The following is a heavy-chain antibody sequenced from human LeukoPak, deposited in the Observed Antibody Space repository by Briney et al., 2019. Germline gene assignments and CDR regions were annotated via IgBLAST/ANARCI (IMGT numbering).Heavy chain of an antibody. Sequence: SETLSLTCTVSGGSISSGDYYWSWIRQPPGKGLEWIGYIYYSGSTYYNPSLKSRVTISVDTSKNQFSLKLSSVTAADTAVYYCARVKECSGGSCYSDYFDYWGQGTLATVSS. CDR3: ARVKECSGGSCYSDYFDY. V-gene: IGHV4-30-4*01. J-gene: IGHJ4*02. CDR1: GGSISSGDYY. D-gene: IGHD2-15*01. CDR2: IYYSGST.